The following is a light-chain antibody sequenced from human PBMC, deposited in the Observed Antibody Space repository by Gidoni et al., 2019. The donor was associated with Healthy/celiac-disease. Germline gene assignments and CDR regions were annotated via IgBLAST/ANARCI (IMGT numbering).Light chain of an antibody. J-gene: IGLJ1*01. V-gene: IGLV2-11*01. CDR2: DVS. CDR1: SSDVGGYNY. Sequence: PRSVSGSHGQSVTISCTGTSSDVGGYNYVSWYQQHPGKAPKLMIYDVSKRPSGVPDRFSGSKSGNTASLTISVLQAEDEADYYCCSYAGSYTFYVFGTGTKVTVL. CDR3: CSYAGSYTFYV.